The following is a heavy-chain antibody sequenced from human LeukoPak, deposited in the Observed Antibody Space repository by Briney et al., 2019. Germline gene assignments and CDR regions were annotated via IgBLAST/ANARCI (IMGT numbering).Heavy chain of an antibody. D-gene: IGHD3-22*01. CDR3: ARADYYDSSGFDY. CDR1: GGSISSGSYY. J-gene: IGHJ4*02. CDR2: IYTSGST. V-gene: IGHV4-61*02. Sequence: SQTLSLTCTVSGGSISSGSYYWRWIRQPAGKELEWIGRIYTSGSTNYNPSLKSRVTISVDTSKNQFSLKLSSVTAADTAVYYCARADYYDSSGFDYWGQGTLVTVSS.